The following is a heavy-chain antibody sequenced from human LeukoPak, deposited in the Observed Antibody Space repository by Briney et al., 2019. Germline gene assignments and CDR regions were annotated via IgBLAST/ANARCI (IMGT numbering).Heavy chain of an antibody. J-gene: IGHJ3*01. CDR2: MNPNSGNT. CDR3: ARGLRGYCSSTSCYAA. D-gene: IGHD2-2*01. CDR1: GYTFTSYD. Sequence: ASVKVSCKASGYTFTSYDINWVRQATGQGLEWMGWMNPNSGNTGYAQKFQGRVTMTRNTSISTAYMELSSLRSEDTAAYYCARGLRGYCSSTSCYAAWGQGTMVTVSS. V-gene: IGHV1-8*01.